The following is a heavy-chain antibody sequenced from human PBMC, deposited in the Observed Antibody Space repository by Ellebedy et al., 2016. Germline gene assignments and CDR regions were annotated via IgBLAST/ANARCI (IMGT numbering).Heavy chain of an antibody. CDR2: MNPNSGNT. J-gene: IGHJ3*02. Sequence: ASVKVSXXASGYTFTSYDINWVRQATGQGLEWMGWMNPNSGNTGYAQKFQGRVTMTRNTSISTAYMELSSLRSEDTAVYYCATSRSITMIVVVTNAFDIWGQGTMVTVSS. CDR1: GYTFTSYD. V-gene: IGHV1-8*01. D-gene: IGHD3-22*01. CDR3: ATSRSITMIVVVTNAFDI.